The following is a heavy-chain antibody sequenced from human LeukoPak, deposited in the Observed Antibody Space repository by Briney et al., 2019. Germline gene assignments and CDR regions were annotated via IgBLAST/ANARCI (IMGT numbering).Heavy chain of an antibody. CDR2: IYYSGNT. CDR3: ARSRDGYLFDY. D-gene: IGHD5-24*01. Sequence: SETLSLTCTVDGGSISSYYWSWIRQPPGKGLEWIDYIYYSGNTNYNPSPKSRVTISVDTSKNQFSLKLSSVTAADTAMYYCARSRDGYLFDYWGQGTLVTVSS. J-gene: IGHJ4*02. V-gene: IGHV4-59*01. CDR1: GGSISSYY.